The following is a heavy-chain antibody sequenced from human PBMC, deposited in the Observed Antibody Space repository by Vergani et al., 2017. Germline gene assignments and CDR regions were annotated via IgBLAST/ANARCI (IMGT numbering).Heavy chain of an antibody. CDR2: IKSKTDGGTT. CDR3: TTEGGLRFNRESYFDY. V-gene: IGHV3-15*01. D-gene: IGHD4-17*01. Sequence: EVQLVESGGGLVKPGGSLRLSCAASGFTFSNAWMSWVRQAPGKGLEWVDRIKSKTDGGTTDYAAPVKGRFTISRDDSKNTLYLQMNSLKTEDTAVYYCTTEGGLRFNRESYFDYWGQGTLVTVSS. J-gene: IGHJ4*02. CDR1: GFTFSNAW.